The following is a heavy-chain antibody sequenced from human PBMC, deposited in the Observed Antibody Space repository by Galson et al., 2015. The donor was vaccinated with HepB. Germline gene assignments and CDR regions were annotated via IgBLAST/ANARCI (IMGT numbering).Heavy chain of an antibody. CDR3: AKDQEAERYFDWVCDH. V-gene: IGHV3-23*01. CDR1: GFTFSSYA. Sequence: SLRLSCAASGFTFSSYAMTWVRQAPGKGLEWVSAISSRGGTTFYADSVTGRFTISRDNSKNTLYLEMNSLRAEDTAVYYCAKDQEAERYFDWVCDHWGQGTLVTVSS. D-gene: IGHD3-9*01. CDR2: ISSRGGTT. J-gene: IGHJ4*02.